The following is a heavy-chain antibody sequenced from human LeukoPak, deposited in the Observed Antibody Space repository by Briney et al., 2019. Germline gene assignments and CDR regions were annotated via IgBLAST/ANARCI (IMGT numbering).Heavy chain of an antibody. V-gene: IGHV1-2*02. CDR2: ISPRTGAT. CDR3: ARAIWPHDAFDF. J-gene: IGHJ3*01. D-gene: IGHD3-16*01. CDR1: GYTFSDYY. Sequence: ASVRVSCKASGYTFSDYYVHWVRQAPGQGLECMGWISPRTGATNYAQKFQGRVTMTRDTSINTVYMELSRLLSDDTAVYSCARAIWPHDAFDFWGQGTTVSVSS.